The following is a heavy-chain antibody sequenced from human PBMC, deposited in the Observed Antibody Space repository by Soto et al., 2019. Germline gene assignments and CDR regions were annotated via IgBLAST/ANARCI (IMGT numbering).Heavy chain of an antibody. J-gene: IGHJ6*02. CDR2: IYPGDSDT. Sequence: GESLKISCKGSGYSFTSYWIGWVGQMPGKGLEWMGIIYPGDSDTRYSPSFQGQVTISADKSISTAYLQWSSLKASDTAMYYCARLDGCSGGSCYSNYYYGMDVWGQGTTVTVSS. CDR1: GYSFTSYW. D-gene: IGHD2-15*01. CDR3: ARLDGCSGGSCYSNYYYGMDV. V-gene: IGHV5-51*01.